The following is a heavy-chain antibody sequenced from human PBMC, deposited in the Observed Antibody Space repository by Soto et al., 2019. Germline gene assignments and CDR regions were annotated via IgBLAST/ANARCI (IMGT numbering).Heavy chain of an antibody. J-gene: IGHJ4*02. CDR2: ISSSSSYI. D-gene: IGHD3-16*01. V-gene: IGHV3-21*01. Sequence: EVQLVESGGGLVKPGGSLRLSCAASGFTFSSYSMNWVRQAPGKGLEWVSSISSSSSYIYYADSVKGRFTISRDNAKNSLYLQMNSLRAEDTAVYYCTRKRGDGVDYFDYWGQGTLVTVSS. CDR1: GFTFSSYS. CDR3: TRKRGDGVDYFDY.